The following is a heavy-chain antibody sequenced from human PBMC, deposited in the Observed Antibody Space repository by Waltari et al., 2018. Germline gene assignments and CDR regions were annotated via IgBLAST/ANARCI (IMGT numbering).Heavy chain of an antibody. Sequence: QVQLQESGPGLVKPSETLSLTCTVSGGSISSYYWSWIRQPPGKGLEWIGYIYYSGSTNYNPSRKSRVTISVDTSKNQFSLKLSSVTAADTAVYYCARGDGNSDGTYYFDYWGQGTLVTVSS. CDR1: GGSISSYY. CDR2: IYYSGST. D-gene: IGHD1-1*01. J-gene: IGHJ4*02. CDR3: ARGDGNSDGTYYFDY. V-gene: IGHV4-59*01.